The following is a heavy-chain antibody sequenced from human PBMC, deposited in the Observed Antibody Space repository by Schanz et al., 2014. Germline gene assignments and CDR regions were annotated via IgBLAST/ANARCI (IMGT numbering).Heavy chain of an antibody. CDR2: INHSGVT. CDR1: GGSISGYY. V-gene: IGHV4-34*01. J-gene: IGHJ5*02. CDR3: ARGKGPRGWFDP. D-gene: IGHD3-10*01. Sequence: QVQLQQWGAGLLKPSETLSLTCGVYGGSISGYYWSWIRQPPGKGLEWIGEINHSGVTNYNPFLENRPPILVDRSKHQVSLKMPSVTAADTAVYYCARGKGPRGWFDPWGQGTLVTVSS.